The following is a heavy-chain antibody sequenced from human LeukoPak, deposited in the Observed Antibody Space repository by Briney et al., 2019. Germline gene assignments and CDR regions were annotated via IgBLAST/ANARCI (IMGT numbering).Heavy chain of an antibody. J-gene: IGHJ6*03. V-gene: IGHV4-38-2*02. CDR3: ARDGSSEYCSGGSCYYYMDV. CDR1: GYSISSGYY. Sequence: SETLSLTCTVSGYSISSGYYWGWIRQPPGKGLEWIGSIYHSGSTYYNPSLKSRVTISVDTSKNQFSLKLSSVTAADTAVYYCARDGSSEYCSGGSCYYYMDVWGKGTTVTVSS. CDR2: IYHSGST. D-gene: IGHD2-15*01.